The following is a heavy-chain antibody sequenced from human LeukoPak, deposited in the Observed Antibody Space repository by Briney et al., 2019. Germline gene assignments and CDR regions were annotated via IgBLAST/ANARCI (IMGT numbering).Heavy chain of an antibody. D-gene: IGHD3-10*01. Sequence: GSSVKVSFKFSVYTLTELSMHWVGPARGKGGAGVGVFDPEDGETIYAQKFQGRVTMTEDTSTDTAYMELSSLRSEDTAVYYCATGRTMVRGDVFDYWGHGTLVTVSS. CDR3: ATGRTMVRGDVFDY. V-gene: IGHV1-24*01. CDR2: FDPEDGET. CDR1: VYTLTELS. J-gene: IGHJ4*01.